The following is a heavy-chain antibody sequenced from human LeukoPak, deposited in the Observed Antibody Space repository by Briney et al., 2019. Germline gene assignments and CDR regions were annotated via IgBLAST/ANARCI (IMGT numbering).Heavy chain of an antibody. CDR2: MNPNSGNT. J-gene: IGHJ5*02. D-gene: IGHD5-12*01. CDR3: AKAGIVATMNADWFDP. Sequence: ASVKVSGKASGYTFTSYDINWVRQATGQGLEWMGWMNPNSGNTGYAQKFQGRVTMTRDTSINTAYMELSSLRSEDTAVYYCAKAGIVATMNADWFDPWGQGTLVTVSS. CDR1: GYTFTSYD. V-gene: IGHV1-8*01.